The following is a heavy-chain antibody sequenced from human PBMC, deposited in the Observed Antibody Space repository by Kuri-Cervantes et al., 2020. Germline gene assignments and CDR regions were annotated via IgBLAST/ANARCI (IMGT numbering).Heavy chain of an antibody. V-gene: IGHV4-59*01. D-gene: IGHD1-14*01. CDR1: GFTFTTY. CDR3: ARTYNRSQSVWFDP. CDR2: IDYTGST. J-gene: IGHJ5*02. Sequence: SETLSLTCAASGFTFTTYWTWIRQPPGKGLEWIAYIDYTGSTWYNPPLKSRVTISIDRSKNEFSLRVTSVTAADTAVYYCARTYNRSQSVWFDPWGQGTLVTVSS.